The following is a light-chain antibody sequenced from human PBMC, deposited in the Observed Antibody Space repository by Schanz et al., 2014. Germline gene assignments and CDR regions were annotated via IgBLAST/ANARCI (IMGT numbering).Light chain of an antibody. Sequence: QSALTQPASVSGSPGQSITISCTGTSSDVGGYNYVSWYQQHPGKAPKLMIYDVNKRPSGVPHRFSGSKSGNTASLTVSGLQPEDEGDYYCSSFTTSTTLVFGGGTKLTVL. CDR1: SSDVGGYNY. CDR2: DVN. CDR3: SSFTTSTTLV. V-gene: IGLV2-14*01. J-gene: IGLJ2*01.